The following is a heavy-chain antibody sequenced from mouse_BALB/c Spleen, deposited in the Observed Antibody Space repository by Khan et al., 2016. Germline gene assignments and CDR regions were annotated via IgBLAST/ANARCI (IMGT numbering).Heavy chain of an antibody. V-gene: IGHV5-4*02. CDR1: GFTFSDYY. Sequence: EVGLVESGGGLVKPGGSLKLSCAASGFTFSDYYMYWVRQTPEKRLEWVATISDGGSYTYYPDSVKGRFTISRDNAKNNLYLQMSSLKSEDTAMYYCAREGLRRGFAYWGQGTLVTVSA. CDR2: ISDGGSYT. J-gene: IGHJ3*01. CDR3: AREGLRRGFAY. D-gene: IGHD2-4*01.